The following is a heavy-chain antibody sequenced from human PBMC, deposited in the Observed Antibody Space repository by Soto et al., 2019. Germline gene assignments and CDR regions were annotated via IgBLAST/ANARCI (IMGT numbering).Heavy chain of an antibody. CDR3: ARLSGYSGDYYYGIDV. CDR1: GYSFSDNW. Sequence: GESLKISCKGSGYSFSDNWIGWVRQVPGKGLEWMGIIYPCDSDTRYTPSFQGQVTISVARSISTAYLQWTRLKASDTAIYYCARLSGYSGDYYYGIDVWGPASPVTAP. J-gene: IGHJ6*02. CDR2: IYPCDSDT. D-gene: IGHD5-12*01. V-gene: IGHV5-51*01.